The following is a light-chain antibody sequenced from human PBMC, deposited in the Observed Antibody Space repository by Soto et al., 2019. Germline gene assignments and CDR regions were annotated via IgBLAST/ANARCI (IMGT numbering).Light chain of an antibody. V-gene: IGLV2-18*02. CDR3: NSYTGSSTYV. CDR1: SSDVGSYNR. Sequence: QSVLTQPPSVSGSPGQSVAISCTGTSSDVGSYNRVSWYQQPPGAAPKLMIYEVSNRPSGVPDRFSGSKSGNTASLTIFGLQAEDEADYYCNSYTGSSTYVFGTGTKVTVL. CDR2: EVS. J-gene: IGLJ1*01.